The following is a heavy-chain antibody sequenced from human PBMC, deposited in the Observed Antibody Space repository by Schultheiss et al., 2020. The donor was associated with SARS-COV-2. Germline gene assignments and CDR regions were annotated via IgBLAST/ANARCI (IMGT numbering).Heavy chain of an antibody. Sequence: SQTLSLTCAVYGGSFSGYYWSWIRQPPGKGLEWVGYIYYSGSTNYNPSLKSRVTISVDTSKNQFSLKLSSVTAADTAVYYCARGRVRMVRGVPNWFDPWGQGTLVTVSS. D-gene: IGHD3-10*01. CDR2: IYYSGST. CDR1: GGSFSGYY. V-gene: IGHV4-59*12. J-gene: IGHJ5*02. CDR3: ARGRVRMVRGVPNWFDP.